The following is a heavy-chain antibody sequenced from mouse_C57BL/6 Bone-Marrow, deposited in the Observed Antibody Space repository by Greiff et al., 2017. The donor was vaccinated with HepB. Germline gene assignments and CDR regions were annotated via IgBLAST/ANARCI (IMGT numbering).Heavy chain of an antibody. Sequence: VKQSCKASGYTFTSYWMHWVKQRPGRGLEWIGRIDPNSGGTKYNEKFKSKATLTVDKPSSTAYMQLSSLTSEDSAVYYCARSFITTVVDAMDYWGQGTSVTVSS. V-gene: IGHV1-72*01. D-gene: IGHD1-1*01. CDR2: IDPNSGGT. J-gene: IGHJ4*01. CDR1: GYTFTSYW. CDR3: ARSFITTVVDAMDY.